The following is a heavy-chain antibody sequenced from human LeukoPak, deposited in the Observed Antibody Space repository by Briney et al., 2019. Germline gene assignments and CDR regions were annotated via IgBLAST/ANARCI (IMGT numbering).Heavy chain of an antibody. CDR1: GYSSTSYW. D-gene: IGHD2-21*01. J-gene: IGHJ3*02. CDR3: ASPAYCGGDCYSGAFDI. CDR2: IYPGDSDT. Sequence: GESLKISCKGSGYSSTSYWIGWVRQMPGKGLEWMGIIYPGDSDTRYSPSFQGQVTISADKFISTAYLQWSSLKASDTAMYYCASPAYCGGDCYSGAFDIWGQGTMVTVSS. V-gene: IGHV5-51*01.